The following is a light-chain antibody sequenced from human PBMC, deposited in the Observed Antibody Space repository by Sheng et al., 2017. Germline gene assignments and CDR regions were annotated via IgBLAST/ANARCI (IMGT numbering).Light chain of an antibody. V-gene: IGKV2-28*01. CDR3: MQALQTPRA. J-gene: IGKJ2*01. CDR2: LGS. Sequence: EIVMTQSPLSLPVTPGEPASFSCRASQSLVHSNGYSYLDWYLQKPGQSPQLLIYLGSNRASGVPDRFSGSGSGTDFTLNISRVEAEDVGVYYCMQALQTPRAFGQGTKLEIK. CDR1: QSLVHSNGYSY.